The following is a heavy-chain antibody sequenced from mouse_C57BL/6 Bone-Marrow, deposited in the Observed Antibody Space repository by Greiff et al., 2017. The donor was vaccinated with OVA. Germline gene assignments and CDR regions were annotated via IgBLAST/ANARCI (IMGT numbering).Heavy chain of an antibody. CDR2: INPNNGGT. D-gene: IGHD1-1*01. J-gene: IGHJ1*03. V-gene: IGHV1-26*01. CDR3: ARPLDYYGSSYWYFDV. Sequence: EVQLQQSGPELVKPGASVKISCKASGYTFTDYYMNWVKQSHGKSLEWIGDINPNNGGTSYNQKFKGKATLTVDKSSSTAYMELRSLPSEDSAVYYCARPLDYYGSSYWYFDVWGTGTTLTVSS. CDR1: GYTFTDYY.